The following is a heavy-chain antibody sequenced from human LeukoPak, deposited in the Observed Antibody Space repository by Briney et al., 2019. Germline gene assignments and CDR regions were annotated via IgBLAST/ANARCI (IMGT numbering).Heavy chain of an antibody. CDR1: GGSISSRNW. Sequence: SETLSLTCAVSGGSISSRNWWSWVRQPPGKGLEWIGEIYHSGSTNYNPSLKSRVTISVDKSKNQFSLKLSSVTAAGTAVYYCAILTDYYDSSGYAYFDYWGQGTLVTVSS. D-gene: IGHD3-22*01. CDR3: AILTDYYDSSGYAYFDY. V-gene: IGHV4-4*02. CDR2: IYHSGST. J-gene: IGHJ4*02.